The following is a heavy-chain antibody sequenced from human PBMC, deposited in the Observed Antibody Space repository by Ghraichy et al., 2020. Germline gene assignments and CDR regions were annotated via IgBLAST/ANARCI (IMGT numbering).Heavy chain of an antibody. CDR3: ERVRGSIWFDP. J-gene: IGHJ5*02. Sequence: SETLSLTCTVSGGSVSSGSYYWSWIRQPPGKGLEWIGYIYYSGSTNYNPSLKSRVTISVDTSKNQFSLKLSSVTAADTAVYYCERVRGSIWFDPWGQGTLVTVSS. V-gene: IGHV4-61*01. D-gene: IGHD2-2*01. CDR2: IYYSGST. CDR1: GGSVSSGSYY.